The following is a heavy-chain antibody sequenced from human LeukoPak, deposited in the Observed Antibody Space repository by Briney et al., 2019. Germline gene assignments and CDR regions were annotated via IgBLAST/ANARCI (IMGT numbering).Heavy chain of an antibody. Sequence: GASVKVSCKASGYPFINYYIHWVRQAPGQGLEWMGTIHPGRDTTTYAQNFRGRVTMTRDTSTRIVHLEFNSLGSGDTAVYYCARPDSTSSRSYFPYWGQGTLVTVSS. V-gene: IGHV1-46*01. CDR3: ARPDSTSSRSYFPY. CDR2: IHPGRDTT. CDR1: GYPFINYY. J-gene: IGHJ1*01. D-gene: IGHD6-6*01.